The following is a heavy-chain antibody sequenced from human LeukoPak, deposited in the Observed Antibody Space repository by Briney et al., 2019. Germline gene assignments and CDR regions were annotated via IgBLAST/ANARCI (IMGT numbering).Heavy chain of an antibody. D-gene: IGHD4-23*01. CDR3: AKDRGDYGGNYYYYGMDV. J-gene: IGHJ6*02. V-gene: IGHV3-30*18. CDR2: ISYDGSNK. CDR1: GFTFSSYG. Sequence: PGGSLRLSCAASGFTFSSYGMHWVRQAPGKGLEWVAVISYDGSNKYYADSVKGRFTISRDNSKNTLYLQMNSLRAEDTAVYYCAKDRGDYGGNYYYYGMDVWGQGTTVTVSS.